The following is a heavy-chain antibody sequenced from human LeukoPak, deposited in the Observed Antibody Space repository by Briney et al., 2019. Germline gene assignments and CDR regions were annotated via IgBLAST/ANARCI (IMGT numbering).Heavy chain of an antibody. D-gene: IGHD6-13*01. J-gene: IGHJ4*02. Sequence: GASVKVSCKASGYTFTSYAMNWVRQAPGQGLEWMGWINTNTGNPTYAQGFTGRFVFSLDTSVSTAYLQISSLKAEDTAVYYCARGIAAADPYYFDYWGQGTLVTVSS. CDR1: GYTFTSYA. CDR3: ARGIAAADPYYFDY. CDR2: INTNTGNP. V-gene: IGHV7-4-1*02.